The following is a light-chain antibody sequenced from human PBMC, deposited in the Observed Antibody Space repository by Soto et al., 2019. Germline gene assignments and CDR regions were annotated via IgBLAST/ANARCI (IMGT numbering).Light chain of an antibody. CDR2: DAS. CDR3: QQYSDFLIS. J-gene: IGKJ3*01. V-gene: IGKV1-5*01. CDR1: QSISRS. Sequence: DIQMTQSPSTLSASVGDRVTITCRASQSISRSLAWYQQKPGKAPNLLIYDASSLEGGVPSMFSGSGFGTEFTLTFTHLQPADFATYSCQQYSDFLISFGPGTTVDFK.